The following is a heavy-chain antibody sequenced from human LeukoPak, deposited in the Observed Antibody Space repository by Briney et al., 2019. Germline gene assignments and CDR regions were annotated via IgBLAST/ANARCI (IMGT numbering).Heavy chain of an antibody. CDR1: GFTFSSYG. CDR3: AIDRGILTGYFDY. V-gene: IGHV3-33*01. Sequence: GGSLRLSCAASGFTFSSYGMHWVRQAPGKGLEWVAVIWYDGSNKYYADSVKGRFTISRDNSKNTLYLQMNSLRAEDTAVYYCAIDRGILTGYFDYWGQGTLVTVSS. D-gene: IGHD3-9*01. CDR2: IWYDGSNK. J-gene: IGHJ4*02.